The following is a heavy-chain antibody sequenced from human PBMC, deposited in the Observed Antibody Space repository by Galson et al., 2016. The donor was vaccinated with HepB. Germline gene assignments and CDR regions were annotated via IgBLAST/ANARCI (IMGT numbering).Heavy chain of an antibody. Sequence: SLRLSCAASGFTFSSYAMSWVRQAPGKGLEWVSGISGGGYTTYFADSVKGRFTISRDNSNNALYLHMNSLRAEDTALYFCAKGPSSGAWYPYYFDYWGQGTLVTVSS. D-gene: IGHD6-19*01. CDR3: AKGPSSGAWYPYYFDY. CDR2: ISGGGYTT. V-gene: IGHV3-23*01. J-gene: IGHJ4*02. CDR1: GFTFSSYA.